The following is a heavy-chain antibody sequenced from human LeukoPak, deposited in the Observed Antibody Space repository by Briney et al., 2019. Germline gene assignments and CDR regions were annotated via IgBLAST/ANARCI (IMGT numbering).Heavy chain of an antibody. Sequence: SETLSLTCAVYGGSFSGYYWSWIRQPPGKGLEWIGEINHSGSTNYNPSLKSRVTISVDTSKNQFSLKLSSVTAADTAVYFCASRAAADPYFDYWGRGTLVTVSS. CDR1: GGSFSGYY. D-gene: IGHD6-13*01. CDR2: INHSGST. J-gene: IGHJ4*02. V-gene: IGHV4-34*01. CDR3: ASRAAADPYFDY.